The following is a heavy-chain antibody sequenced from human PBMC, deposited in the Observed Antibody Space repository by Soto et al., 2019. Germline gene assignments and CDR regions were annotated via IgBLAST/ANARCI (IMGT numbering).Heavy chain of an antibody. J-gene: IGHJ5*02. CDR1: GGSVSSGSYY. D-gene: IGHD2-2*01. V-gene: IGHV4-61*01. Sequence: SETLSLTCTVSGGSVSSGSYYWSWIRQPPGKGLEWIGYIYYSGSTNYNPSLKSRVTISVDTSKNQFSLKLSSVTASDTAVYFFSRGGDIVLVPAAMRGVWFDPWGQGTLVTVSS. CDR3: SRGGDIVLVPAAMRGVWFDP. CDR2: IYYSGST.